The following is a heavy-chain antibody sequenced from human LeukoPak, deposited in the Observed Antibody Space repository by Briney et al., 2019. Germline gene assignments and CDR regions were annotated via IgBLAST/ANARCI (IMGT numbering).Heavy chain of an antibody. CDR3: ARTYSSGWHRKFRAFDI. J-gene: IGHJ3*02. CDR2: ISYDGSNK. D-gene: IGHD6-19*01. CDR1: GFTFSSYG. Sequence: GGSLRLSCAASGFTFSSYGMHWVRQAPGKGLEWVAVISYDGSNKYYADSVKGRFTISRDNSKNTLYLQMNSLRAEDTAVYYCARTYSSGWHRKFRAFDIWGQGTMVTVSS. V-gene: IGHV3-30*03.